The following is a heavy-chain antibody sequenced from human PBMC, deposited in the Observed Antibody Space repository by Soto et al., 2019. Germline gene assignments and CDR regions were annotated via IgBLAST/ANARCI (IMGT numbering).Heavy chain of an antibody. Sequence: QVQLVQSGAEVKKPGSSVKVSCKASGGTFSSYTISWVRQAPGQGLEWMGRIIPILGIANYAQKFQGRVTITADKATSTAYMELSSLRSEDTAVYYCAGERGGYSNYYYYYYMDVWGKGTTVTVSS. CDR3: AGERGGYSNYYYYYYMDV. V-gene: IGHV1-69*08. CDR2: IIPILGIA. CDR1: GGTFSSYT. D-gene: IGHD4-4*01. J-gene: IGHJ6*03.